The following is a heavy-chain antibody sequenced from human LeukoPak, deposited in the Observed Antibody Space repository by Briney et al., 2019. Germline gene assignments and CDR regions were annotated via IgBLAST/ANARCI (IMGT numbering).Heavy chain of an antibody. CDR3: AKELAAADNPAFDY. J-gene: IGHJ4*02. Sequence: GGSLRLSCAASGFTFSNYAMTWVRQAPGKGLEWVSGISGRGTFHAESVRGRFTISRDNSKNTLFLQMNSLRGDDTAVYYCAKELAAADNPAFDYWGQGILVTVSS. CDR2: ISGRGT. CDR1: GFTFSNYA. D-gene: IGHD6-13*01. V-gene: IGHV3-23*01.